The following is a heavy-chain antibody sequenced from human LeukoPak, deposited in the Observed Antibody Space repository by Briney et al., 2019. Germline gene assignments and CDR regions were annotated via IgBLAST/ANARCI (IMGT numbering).Heavy chain of an antibody. J-gene: IGHJ3*02. D-gene: IGHD4-17*01. CDR3: ARMGELTTVTTAAFDI. CDR2: IYYSGST. CDR1: GGSISSYY. V-gene: IGHV4-59*01. Sequence: SETLSLTCTVSGGSISSYYWSWIRQPPGKGLEWIGYIYYSGSTNYNPSLKSRVTISVDTSKNQFSLKLSSVTAADTAVSYCARMGELTTVTTAAFDIWGQGTMVTVSS.